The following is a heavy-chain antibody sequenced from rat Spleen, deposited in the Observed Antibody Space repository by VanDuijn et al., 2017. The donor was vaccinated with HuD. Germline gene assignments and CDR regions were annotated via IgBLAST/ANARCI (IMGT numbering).Heavy chain of an antibody. J-gene: IGHJ2*01. V-gene: IGHV5-25*01. D-gene: IGHD1-9*01. Sequence: EVQLVESGGGLVQPGRSLQLSCAASGFTFSDYYMAWVRQAPKKGLEWVAYISSGGGGIYYPDSVQGRFTISRDNAKSTLSLQMDSLRSEDTATYYCARRHYGYTDYFDYWGQGVMVTVSS. CDR2: ISSGGGGI. CDR1: GFTFSDYY. CDR3: ARRHYGYTDYFDY.